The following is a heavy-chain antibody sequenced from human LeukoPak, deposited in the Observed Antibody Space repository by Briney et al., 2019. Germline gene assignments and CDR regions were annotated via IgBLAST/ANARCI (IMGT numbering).Heavy chain of an antibody. CDR3: ARNYYGSGSHGPEYYFDY. J-gene: IGHJ4*02. D-gene: IGHD3-10*01. CDR2: IYYSGST. Sequence: SETLSLTCTVSGGSISSHYWSWIRQPPGKGLGWIGYIYYSGSTNYNPSLKSRVTISVDTSKNQFSLKLSSVTAADTAVYYCARNYYGSGSHGPEYYFDYWGQGTLVTVSS. CDR1: GGSISSHY. V-gene: IGHV4-59*11.